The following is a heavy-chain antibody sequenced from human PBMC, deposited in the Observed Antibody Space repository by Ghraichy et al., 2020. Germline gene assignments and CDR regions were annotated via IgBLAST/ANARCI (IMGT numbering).Heavy chain of an antibody. CDR3: ARRASGGTSYVYYFDY. V-gene: IGHV4-4*02. D-gene: IGHD3-10*01. CDR2: IYRGGTT. CDR1: GDSISKSHW. Sequence: SETLSLTCAVSGDSISKSHWWSWVRQPPGRGLEWIGEIYRGGTTAYSPSLNSRVTISLDESKSQFSLHLSSLTAGDTAVYFCARRASGGTSYVYYFDYWGQGTLVTVSS. J-gene: IGHJ4*02.